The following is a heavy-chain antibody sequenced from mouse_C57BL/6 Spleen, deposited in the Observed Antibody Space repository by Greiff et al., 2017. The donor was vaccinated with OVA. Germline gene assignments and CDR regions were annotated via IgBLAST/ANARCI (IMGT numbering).Heavy chain of an antibody. V-gene: IGHV1-69*01. CDR1: GYPFPSYS. CDR2: IDPSDSYT. D-gene: IGHD1-1*01. J-gene: IGHJ2*01. CDR3: ARDYYGKRFDY. Sequence: QVQLQQPGAELVMPGASVPLSCKASGYPFPSYSLPWVKQRPGPGLEWIGEIDPSDSYTNYNQKFKGKSTLTVDKSSSTAYMQLSSLTSEDSAVYYCARDYYGKRFDYWGQGTTLTVSS.